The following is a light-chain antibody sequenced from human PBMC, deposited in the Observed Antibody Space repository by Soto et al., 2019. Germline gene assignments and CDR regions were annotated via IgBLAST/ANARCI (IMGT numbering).Light chain of an antibody. CDR1: SSDVGGYNY. CDR2: EVS. Sequence: QSVLTPPASVSGSPGQSITISCIGSSSDVGGYNYVSWYQHHPGRVPKPMIFEVSDRPSGVSSRFSGSKSGNTAYLTISGLQAEDEADYYCSSFSSTSTIVFGGGTKLTVL. CDR3: SSFSSTSTIV. J-gene: IGLJ2*01. V-gene: IGLV2-14*01.